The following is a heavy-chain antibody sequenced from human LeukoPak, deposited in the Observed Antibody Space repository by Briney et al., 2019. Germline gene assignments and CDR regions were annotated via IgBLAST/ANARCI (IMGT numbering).Heavy chain of an antibody. V-gene: IGHV1-69*05. CDR1: GGTFSSYA. Sequence: SVKVSCKASGGTFSSYAISWVRQAPGQGLEWMGRIIPIFGTANYAQRFQGRVTITTDESTSTAYMELSSLRSEDTAVYYCAREAPNYYDSSGYCPFDYWGQGTLVTVSS. CDR2: IIPIFGTA. CDR3: AREAPNYYDSSGYCPFDY. J-gene: IGHJ4*02. D-gene: IGHD3-22*01.